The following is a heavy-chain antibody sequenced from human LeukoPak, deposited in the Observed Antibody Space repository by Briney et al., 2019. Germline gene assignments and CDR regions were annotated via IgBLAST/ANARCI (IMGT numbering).Heavy chain of an antibody. D-gene: IGHD4-23*01. CDR2: IYSGGGT. CDR3: ARGDYGANFPFDY. V-gene: IGHV3-66*01. CDR1: GFIFRNYP. Sequence: GTSLRLSCAASGFIFRNYPMHWVRQAPGKGLEWVSVIYSGGGTYYADSVKGRFTISRDNSKNTLYLHMNSLRAEDTAVYYCARGDYGANFPFDYWGQGTLVTVSS. J-gene: IGHJ4*02.